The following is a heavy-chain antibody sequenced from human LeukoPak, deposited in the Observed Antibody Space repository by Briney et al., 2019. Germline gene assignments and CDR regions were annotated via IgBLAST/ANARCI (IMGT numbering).Heavy chain of an antibody. CDR2: MKEDGGEI. V-gene: IGHV3-7*01. CDR3: VRDRGYSTLDY. Sequence: GGSLRLSCAGSGFPFSNYWMAWVRPAPGEGLEWVANMKEDGGEINYVDSVKGRFTISRDNAKNSLDLQMNSLRVDDTAVYYCVRDRGYSTLDYWGQGTLVIVSS. J-gene: IGHJ4*02. CDR1: GFPFSNYW. D-gene: IGHD4-23*01.